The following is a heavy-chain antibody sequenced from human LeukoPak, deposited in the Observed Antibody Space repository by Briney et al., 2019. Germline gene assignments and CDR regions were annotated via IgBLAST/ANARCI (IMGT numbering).Heavy chain of an antibody. V-gene: IGHV4-59*12. CDR3: ARDLGDMVNWFDP. J-gene: IGHJ5*02. CDR2: IYYSGST. D-gene: IGHD3-10*01. Sequence: SETLSLTCSVSGDSISNYYWSWIRQPPGKGLEWIGCIYYSGSTYYNPSLKSRVTISVDTSKNQFSLKLSSVTAADTAVYYCARDLGDMVNWFDPWGQGTLVTVSS. CDR1: GDSISNYY.